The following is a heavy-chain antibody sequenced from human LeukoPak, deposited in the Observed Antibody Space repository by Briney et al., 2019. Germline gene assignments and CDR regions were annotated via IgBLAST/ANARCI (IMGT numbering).Heavy chain of an antibody. CDR2: MNPNSGNT. V-gene: IGHV1-8*01. CDR1: GYTFTSYD. J-gene: IGHJ6*03. Sequence: ASVTVSFMASGYTFTSYDINWVRQATGQGLEWMGWMNPNSGNTGYAQKCQGRVTMTRNTSRSTAYMELSRLRSEDTAVYYCASGGWQQLGYYYYMDVWGKGTTVSVSS. D-gene: IGHD6-13*01. CDR3: ASGGWQQLGYYYYMDV.